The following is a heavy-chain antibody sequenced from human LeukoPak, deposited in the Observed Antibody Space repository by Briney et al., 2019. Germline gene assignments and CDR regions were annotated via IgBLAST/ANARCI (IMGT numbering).Heavy chain of an antibody. CDR1: GFTFSVYS. D-gene: IGHD3-22*01. V-gene: IGHV3-21*01. CDR3: ARARAYYDSSAYPGY. Sequence: GGSLRLSCAASGFTFSVYSMNWVRHAPGKGLEWVASITSSTSNLYYADSVKGRFTISRDNAKNSFYLQMNSPRAEDTAVYYCARARAYYDSSAYPGYWGQGTLVTVSS. CDR2: ITSSTSNL. J-gene: IGHJ4*02.